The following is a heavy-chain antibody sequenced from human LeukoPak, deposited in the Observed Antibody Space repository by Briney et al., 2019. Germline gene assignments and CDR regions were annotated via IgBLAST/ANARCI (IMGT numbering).Heavy chain of an antibody. D-gene: IGHD4-23*01. CDR1: GFTFDDYA. CDR3: AKDIAYGGNPEYFQH. Sequence: GGSLRLSCAASGFTFDDYAVHWVRQAPGKGLEWVSGISWNSGSIGYADSVKGRFTIFRDNAKNSLYLQVNSLRAEDTALYYCAKDIAYGGNPEYFQHWGQGTLVTVSS. CDR2: ISWNSGSI. J-gene: IGHJ1*01. V-gene: IGHV3-9*01.